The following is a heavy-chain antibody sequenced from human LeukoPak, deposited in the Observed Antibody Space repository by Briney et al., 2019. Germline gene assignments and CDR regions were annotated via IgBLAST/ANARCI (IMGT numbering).Heavy chain of an antibody. J-gene: IGHJ3*02. Sequence: SETLSPTCAVSGGSISSGGYSWSWIRQPPGKGLEWIGYIYHSGSTYYNPSLKSRVTISVDRSKNQFSLKLSSVTAADTAVYYCARGRSTCGGDCYNDAFDIWGQGTMVTVSS. V-gene: IGHV4-30-2*01. D-gene: IGHD2-21*02. CDR3: ARGRSTCGGDCYNDAFDI. CDR2: IYHSGST. CDR1: GGSISSGGYS.